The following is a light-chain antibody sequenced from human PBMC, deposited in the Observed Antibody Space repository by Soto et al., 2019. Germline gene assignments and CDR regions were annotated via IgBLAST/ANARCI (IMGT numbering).Light chain of an antibody. Sequence: EIVMTQSPATLSVSPGERATLSCRASRSVSSNLAWYQQKPGQAPRLLMYGASTRATGIPARFSGSGSGTEFTLTISRLEPEDFAVYYCQQYGGSPTFGQGTKVDIK. J-gene: IGKJ2*01. CDR1: RSVSSN. CDR3: QQYGGSPT. V-gene: IGKV3-15*01. CDR2: GAS.